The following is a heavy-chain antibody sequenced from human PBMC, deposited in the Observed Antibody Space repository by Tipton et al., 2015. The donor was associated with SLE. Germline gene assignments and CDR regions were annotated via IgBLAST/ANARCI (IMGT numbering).Heavy chain of an antibody. CDR3: AKEAASGTAPYYFDY. CDR2: IWYDGTNK. V-gene: IGHV3-33*06. Sequence: SLRLSCAASGLTFSNYAMLWVRQAPGKGREWVAVIWYDGTNKYYADSVKGRFTISRDNSKNTLYLQMNSPRADETAVDFCAKEAASGTAPYYFDYGGQGTLVTVSS. CDR1: GLTFSNYA. D-gene: IGHD5-18*01. J-gene: IGHJ4*02.